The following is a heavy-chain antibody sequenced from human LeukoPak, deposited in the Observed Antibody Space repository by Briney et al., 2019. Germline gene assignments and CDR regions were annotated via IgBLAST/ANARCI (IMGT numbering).Heavy chain of an antibody. V-gene: IGHV1-46*01. Sequence: GASVKVSCKASGYTFTTYYMHWVRQAPGQGLEWMGIINGGAGSTTYAQQFQGRVTMTRDTSTSTVYMEVSSPRSEDTAVYYCARQSVRPGASPLFDYWGQGALVTVSS. CDR3: ARQSVRPGASPLFDY. J-gene: IGHJ4*02. D-gene: IGHD1-14*01. CDR2: INGGAGST. CDR1: GYTFTTYY.